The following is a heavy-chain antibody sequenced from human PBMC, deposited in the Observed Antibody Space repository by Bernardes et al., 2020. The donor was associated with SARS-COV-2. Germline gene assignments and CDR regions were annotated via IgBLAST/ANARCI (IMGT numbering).Heavy chain of an antibody. CDR3: ARDDYSNYGGNPYRTHNDY. CDR2: ISCNNWDT. J-gene: IGHJ4*02. Sequence: ASVKVSCKASGYPFNAYGISWVRQAPGQGLEWLAWISCNNWDTAYAQKFQGRLTVTADISTRTVYMDLRSLRSDDTAVYFCARDDYSNYGGNPYRTHNDYWGQGTLLLVSP. D-gene: IGHD4-4*01. V-gene: IGHV1-18*04. CDR1: GYPFNAYG.